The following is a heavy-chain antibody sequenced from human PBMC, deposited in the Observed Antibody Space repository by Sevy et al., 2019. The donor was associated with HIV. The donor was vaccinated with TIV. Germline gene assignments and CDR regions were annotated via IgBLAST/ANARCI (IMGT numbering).Heavy chain of an antibody. CDR3: AKEEPYYYGSGSYRFDAFDI. D-gene: IGHD3-10*01. Sequence: GGSLRLSCAASGFTFSSYAMSWVRQAPGKGLEWVSAISGSGGSTYYAHSVKGRFTISRDNSKNTLYLKMNSLRAEDTAVYYCAKEEPYYYGSGSYRFDAFDIWGQGTMVTVSS. J-gene: IGHJ3*02. CDR2: ISGSGGST. V-gene: IGHV3-23*01. CDR1: GFTFSSYA.